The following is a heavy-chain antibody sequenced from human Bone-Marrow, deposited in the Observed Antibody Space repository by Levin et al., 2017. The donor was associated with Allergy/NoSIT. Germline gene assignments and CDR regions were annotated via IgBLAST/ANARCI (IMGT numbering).Heavy chain of an antibody. J-gene: IGHJ6*03. V-gene: IGHV1-18*01. Sequence: GGSLRLSCTASGYTFVSYGLSWVRQAPGQGLEWMGWISAYKGNTEYAQKFQGRVTMTTDTSTNTAYMELRSLTADDTAVYFCAREISPPTRATNYNFYYSIDVWGQGTTFTVSS. CDR2: ISAYKGNT. D-gene: IGHD2/OR15-2a*01. CDR3: AREISPPTRATNYNFYYSIDV. CDR1: GYTFVSYG.